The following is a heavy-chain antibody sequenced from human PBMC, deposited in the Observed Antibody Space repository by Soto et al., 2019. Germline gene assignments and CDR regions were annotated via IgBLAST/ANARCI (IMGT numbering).Heavy chain of an antibody. Sequence: EVQLVESGGGLVQPGGSLRLSCAASGFTFSSYSMNWVRQAPGKGLEWVSYISSSSSTIYYADSVKGRFTISRDNAKNXLYLQMNSLRAEDTAVYYCARYAYVSIVVASYFDYWGQGTLVTVSS. V-gene: IGHV3-48*01. CDR2: ISSSSSTI. CDR3: ARYAYVSIVVASYFDY. D-gene: IGHD3-22*01. CDR1: GFTFSSYS. J-gene: IGHJ4*02.